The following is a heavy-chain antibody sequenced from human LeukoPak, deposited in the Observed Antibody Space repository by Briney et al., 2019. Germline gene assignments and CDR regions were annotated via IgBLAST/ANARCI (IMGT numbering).Heavy chain of an antibody. D-gene: IGHD1-26*01. V-gene: IGHV3-21*01. CDR3: ARRDPLSYQLGTLNFDH. Sequence: PGGSLRLSCAASGFPFNLYGMTWVRQASGKGLEWVSLISGLNNDMYYADSVKGRFTISRDNAKNSLYLEMNSLTAEDTAVYYCARRDPLSYQLGTLNFDHWGQGTLVTVSS. J-gene: IGHJ4*02. CDR1: GFPFNLYG. CDR2: ISGLNNDM.